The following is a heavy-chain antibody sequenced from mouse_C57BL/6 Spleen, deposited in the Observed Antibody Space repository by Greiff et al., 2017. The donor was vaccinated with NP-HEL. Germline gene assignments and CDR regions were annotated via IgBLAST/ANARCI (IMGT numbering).Heavy chain of an antibody. Sequence: EVKLVESGEGLVKPGGSLKLSCAASGFTFSSYAMSWVRQTPEKRLEWVAYISSGGDYIYYADTVKGRFTISRDNARNTLYLQMSSLKSEDTAMYYCTVTTPVVGYYAMDYWGQGTSVTVSS. D-gene: IGHD1-1*01. CDR2: ISSGGDYI. J-gene: IGHJ4*01. CDR3: TVTTPVVGYYAMDY. CDR1: GFTFSSYA. V-gene: IGHV5-9-1*02.